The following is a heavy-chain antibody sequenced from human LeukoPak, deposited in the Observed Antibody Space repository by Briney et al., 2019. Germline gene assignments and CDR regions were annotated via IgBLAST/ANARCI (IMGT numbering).Heavy chain of an antibody. J-gene: IGHJ5*02. D-gene: IGHD3-10*01. V-gene: IGHV4-59*01. CDR3: ARGGYYGSGNDFRFDP. Sequence: PSETLSLTCTVSGGSINSYYWSWIRQPPGKGLECIGYIHYTGSTNYNPSLKSRVTISVDTSKSQFSLKLSSVTVADTAIYYCARGGYYGSGNDFRFDPWGQGTLVTVSS. CDR2: IHYTGST. CDR1: GGSINSYY.